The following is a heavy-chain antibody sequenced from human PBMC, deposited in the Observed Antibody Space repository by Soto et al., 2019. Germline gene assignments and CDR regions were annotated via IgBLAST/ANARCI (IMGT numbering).Heavy chain of an antibody. CDR3: ARYIVVVPAAIYYMDV. CDR1: GFTFSDYY. Sequence: GGSLRLSCAASGFTFSDYYMSWIRQAPGKGLEWVSYISSSGSTIYYADSVKGRFTISRDNAKNSLYLQMNSLRAEDTAVYYCARYIVVVPAAIYYMDVWGKGTTVTVSS. CDR2: ISSSGSTI. J-gene: IGHJ6*03. D-gene: IGHD2-2*01. V-gene: IGHV3-11*01.